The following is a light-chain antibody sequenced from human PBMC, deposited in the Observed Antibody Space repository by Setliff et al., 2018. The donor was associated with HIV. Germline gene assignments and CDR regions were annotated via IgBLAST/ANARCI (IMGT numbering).Light chain of an antibody. CDR3: CSYTSRTTYV. V-gene: IGLV2-23*02. CDR1: RSDIGTYDL. J-gene: IGLJ1*01. CDR2: EVN. Sequence: SALTQPASVSGSPGQSSTISCTGTRSDIGTYDLVSWYRQYPGKAPKLIIYEVNRRPAGVSDRLSGSKSGNTASLTLSGLRAEDEATYYCCSYTSRTTYVFGTGTKVTVL.